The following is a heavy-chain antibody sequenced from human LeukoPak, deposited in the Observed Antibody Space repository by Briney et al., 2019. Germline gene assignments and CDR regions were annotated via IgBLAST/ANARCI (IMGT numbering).Heavy chain of an antibody. J-gene: IGHJ4*02. Sequence: GGSLRLSCAASGFTFSSYAMHWVRQAPGKGLEWVAVISYDGSNKYYADSVKGRFTISRDNAKNTLYLQMNSLRAEDTAVYYCARDSNRWGREFDYWGQGTLVTVSS. D-gene: IGHD2-21*02. V-gene: IGHV3-30*04. CDR3: ARDSNRWGREFDY. CDR2: ISYDGSNK. CDR1: GFTFSSYA.